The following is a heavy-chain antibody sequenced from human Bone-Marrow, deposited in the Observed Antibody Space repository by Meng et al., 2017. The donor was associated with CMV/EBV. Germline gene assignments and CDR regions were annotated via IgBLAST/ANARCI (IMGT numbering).Heavy chain of an antibody. Sequence: GESLKISCAASGFTFSSYGMHWVRQAPGKGLEWVAFIRYDGSNKFYADSVKGRFTISRDNSKNTLYLQMNSLRAEDTAVYYCAKESGSYSAFDIWGQGKMVTVSS. J-gene: IGHJ3*02. V-gene: IGHV3-30*02. CDR2: IRYDGSNK. D-gene: IGHD1-26*01. CDR1: GFTFSSYG. CDR3: AKESGSYSAFDI.